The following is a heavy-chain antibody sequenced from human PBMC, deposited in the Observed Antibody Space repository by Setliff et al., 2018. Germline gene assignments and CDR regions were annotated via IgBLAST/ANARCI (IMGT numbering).Heavy chain of an antibody. D-gene: IGHD6-19*01. J-gene: IGHJ6*02. CDR2: ISAYNGNT. CDR3: ARGRGIAVAGSDYYGMDV. Sequence: ASVKVSCKASGYTFTSYGISWVRQAPGQGLEWMGWISAYNGNTNYAQKLQGRVTMTTDTSTSTAYMELRSLRSDDTAVYYCARGRGIAVAGSDYYGMDVWGQGTTVTVSS. CDR1: GYTFTSYG. V-gene: IGHV1-18*01.